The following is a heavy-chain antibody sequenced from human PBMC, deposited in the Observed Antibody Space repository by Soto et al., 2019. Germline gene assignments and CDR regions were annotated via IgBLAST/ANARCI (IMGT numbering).Heavy chain of an antibody. CDR1: GFTFSDHY. CDR2: ISTSSSYT. V-gene: IGHV3-11*05. CDR3: ARLRLTGYFDY. Sequence: QVQLVESGGGLVKPGGSLRLSCVASGFTFSDHYMTWIRQAPGKGLEWLSYISTSSSYTNYADSVKGRFTISRDTAMNSLYLQMTSLRAEDTAVYYCARLRLTGYFDYWGQGTLVTVSS. J-gene: IGHJ4*02.